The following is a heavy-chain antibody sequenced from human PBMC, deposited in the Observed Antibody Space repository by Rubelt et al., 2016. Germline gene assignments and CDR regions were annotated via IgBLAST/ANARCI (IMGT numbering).Heavy chain of an antibody. CDR1: GYTFTTYG. V-gene: IGHV1-18*01. J-gene: IGHJ4*02. CDR2: INTYNDKT. D-gene: IGHD3-22*01. CDR3: ARGYFDSTGDFDY. Sequence: QVHLVQSAIEVKKPGASVKISCKTSGYTFTTYGIIWARRAPGQGLEWMGWINTYNDKTNYPQKFQGRVSMTTDSSTNTAYMELRSRRSDDTAVYYCARGYFDSTGDFDYWGQGTLVTVSS.